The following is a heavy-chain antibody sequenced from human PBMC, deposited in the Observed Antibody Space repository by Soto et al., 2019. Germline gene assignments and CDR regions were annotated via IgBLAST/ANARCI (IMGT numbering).Heavy chain of an antibody. CDR2: IRVYNGNT. J-gene: IGHJ4*02. CDR1: GYTFTSYG. D-gene: IGHD5-12*01. CDR3: ARGASDVDMVAIDY. V-gene: IGHV1-18*01. Sequence: GASVKVSCKASGYTFTSYGISWVRQAPGQGLEWMGWIRVYNGNTNYAQKLQGRVTMTTDTSTSTAYMELRSLRSDDTAVYYCARGASDVDMVAIDYWGQGTLVTVSS.